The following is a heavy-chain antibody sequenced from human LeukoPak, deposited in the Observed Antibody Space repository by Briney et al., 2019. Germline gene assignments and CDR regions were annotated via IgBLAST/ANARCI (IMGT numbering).Heavy chain of an antibody. J-gene: IGHJ4*02. D-gene: IGHD6-6*01. Sequence: GGSLRLSCSASGFAFSSYAMHWVRQAPGKGLEYVSAINSNGGITFYADSMKGRFTISRDDSKNTLYLQMSSLRAEDTAIYYCVKGVAARLDYWGQGTLVTVSS. CDR3: VKGVAARLDY. CDR1: GFAFSSYA. CDR2: INSNGGIT. V-gene: IGHV3-64D*09.